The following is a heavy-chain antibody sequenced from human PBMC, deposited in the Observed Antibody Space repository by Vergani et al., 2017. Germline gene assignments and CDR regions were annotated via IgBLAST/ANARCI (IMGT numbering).Heavy chain of an antibody. D-gene: IGHD1-26*01. Sequence: QLQLQESGPGLVKPSETLSLTCTVSGGSISSSSYYWGWIRQPPGKGLEWIGSIYYSGSTYYNPSLKSRVTISVDTSKNQFSLKLGSVTAADTAVYYCARQSGSYYDFDYWGQGTLVTVSS. CDR1: GGSISSSSYY. V-gene: IGHV4-39*01. J-gene: IGHJ4*02. CDR2: IYYSGST. CDR3: ARQSGSYYDFDY.